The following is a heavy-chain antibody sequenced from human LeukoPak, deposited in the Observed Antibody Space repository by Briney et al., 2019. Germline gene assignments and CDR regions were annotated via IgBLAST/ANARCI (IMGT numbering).Heavy chain of an antibody. J-gene: IGHJ4*02. V-gene: IGHV4-61*02. Sequence: PSQTLSLTCTVSGGSISSGSYYWSWIRQPAGKGLEWIGRIYTSGSTNYNPSLKSRVTISVDTSKNQFSLKLSSVTAADTAVYYCAIIAHYDRSSDYWGQGTLVTVSS. CDR1: GGSISSGSYY. CDR3: AIIAHYDRSSDY. CDR2: IYTSGST. D-gene: IGHD3-22*01.